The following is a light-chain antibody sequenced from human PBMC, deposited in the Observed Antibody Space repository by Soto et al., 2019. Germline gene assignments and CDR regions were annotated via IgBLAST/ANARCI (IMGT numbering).Light chain of an antibody. CDR1: HYIIMW. CDR2: DAS. J-gene: IGKJ1*01. V-gene: IGKV1-5*01. Sequence: DIQVTRCPSNQSASVGDRVTITCRASHYIIMWLVLYQQIQGKTPGLRITDASKLESVVTTRFNGGRSETEFTITLRNVQTDHFTTYYCTQYKILLCTFGLGAKPDIK. CDR3: TQYKILLCT.